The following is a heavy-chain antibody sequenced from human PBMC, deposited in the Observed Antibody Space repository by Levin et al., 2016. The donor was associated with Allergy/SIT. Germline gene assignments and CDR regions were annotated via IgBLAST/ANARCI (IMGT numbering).Heavy chain of an antibody. J-gene: IGHJ3*02. CDR1: GGSISSGDYY. Sequence: LRLSCTVSGGSISSGDYYWSWIRQPPGKGLEWIGYIYYSGSTYYNPSLKSRVTISVDTSKNQFSLKLSSVTAADTAVYYCARGEGGYAFWSGYLDLPFDIWGQGTMVTVSS. V-gene: IGHV4-30-4*01. CDR3: ARGEGGYAFWSGYLDLPFDI. CDR2: IYYSGST. D-gene: IGHD3-3*01.